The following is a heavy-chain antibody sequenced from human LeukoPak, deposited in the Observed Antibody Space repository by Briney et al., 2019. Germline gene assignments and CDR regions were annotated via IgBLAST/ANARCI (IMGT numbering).Heavy chain of an antibody. CDR3: ATYRSNSGYVES. CDR2: IYYSGTT. Sequence: GSLRLSCAASGFTVSSNYMSWVRQHPGKGLEWIGYIYYSGTTYNPSLKSRVTISVDTSKTQFSLKLTSVTAADTAVYYCATYRSNSGYVESWGQGTLVTVSS. V-gene: IGHV4-59*08. J-gene: IGHJ5*02. D-gene: IGHD5-12*01. CDR1: GFTVSSNY.